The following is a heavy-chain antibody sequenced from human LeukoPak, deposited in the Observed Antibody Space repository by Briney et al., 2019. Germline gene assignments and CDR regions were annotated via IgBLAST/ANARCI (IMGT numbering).Heavy chain of an antibody. CDR3: ARGGGRYYDSSGYSY. CDR1: GFSFPYG. Sequence: PGGSLRLSCEASGFSFPYGMSWVRQAPGKGLEWVSGITNSGENTYYADSVKGRFTISRDNAKNTLYLQMNSLRAEDTAVYYCARGGGRYYDSSGYSYWGQGSLVTVSS. J-gene: IGHJ4*02. V-gene: IGHV3-23*01. D-gene: IGHD3-22*01. CDR2: ITNSGENT.